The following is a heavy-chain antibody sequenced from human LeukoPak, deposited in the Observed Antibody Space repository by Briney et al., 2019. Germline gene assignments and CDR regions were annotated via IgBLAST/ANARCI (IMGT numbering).Heavy chain of an antibody. J-gene: IGHJ4*02. CDR2: ISSSSSYI. D-gene: IGHD2-15*01. V-gene: IGHV3-21*01. Sequence: GGSLRLSCAASGFTFSSYSMNWVRQAPGKGLEWVSSISSSSSYIYYADSVKGRFTISRDNAKNSLYLQMNSLRGEDTAVYYCARKDCSGGSCYSDYWGQGTLVTVSS. CDR3: ARKDCSGGSCYSDY. CDR1: GFTFSSYS.